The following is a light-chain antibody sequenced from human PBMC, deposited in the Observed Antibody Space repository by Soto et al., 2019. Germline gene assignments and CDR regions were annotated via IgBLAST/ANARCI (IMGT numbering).Light chain of an antibody. CDR1: SSNIGSNT. CDR3: AAWDDSLNGPV. V-gene: IGLV1-44*01. CDR2: SNN. J-gene: IGLJ2*01. Sequence: QSVLTKPPSASGTPGQRVTISCSGSSSNIGSNTVNWYQQLPGTAPKVLIYSNNQRPSGVPDRFSGSKSGTSASLAISGLQSEDEADYYCAAWDDSLNGPVFGGGTQLTVL.